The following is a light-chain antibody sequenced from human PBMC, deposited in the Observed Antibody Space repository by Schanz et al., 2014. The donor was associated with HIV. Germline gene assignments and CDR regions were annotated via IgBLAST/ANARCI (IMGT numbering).Light chain of an antibody. CDR3: GTWDDSLNGWV. CDR1: SSNIGAGYD. V-gene: IGLV1-40*01. Sequence: QPVLTQPPSVSGAPGQRVTISCTGSSSNIGAGYDVHWYQQLPGTAPKLLIYGKSNRPSGVPDRFSGSESGTSASLAISGLQSEDEADYYCGTWDDSLNGWVFGGGTKLTVL. J-gene: IGLJ3*02. CDR2: GKS.